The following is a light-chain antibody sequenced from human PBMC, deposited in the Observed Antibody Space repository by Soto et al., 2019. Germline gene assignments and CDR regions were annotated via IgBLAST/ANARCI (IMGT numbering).Light chain of an antibody. J-gene: IGLJ6*01. CDR1: NTDVGGYNY. CDR2: EVR. V-gene: IGLV2-14*01. Sequence: LTQPASVSGSPGQSITVSCTGTNTDVGGYNYVSWYQHRPGKAPRLMIYEVRNRLSGVSNRFSGSKSGNTASLTISGLQSEDEADYYCTSYTPTGALVFGSGTKV. CDR3: TSYTPTGALV.